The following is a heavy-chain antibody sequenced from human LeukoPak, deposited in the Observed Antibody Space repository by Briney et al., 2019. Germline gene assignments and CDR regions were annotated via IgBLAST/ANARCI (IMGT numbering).Heavy chain of an antibody. V-gene: IGHV4-38-2*02. CDR1: GYSISSGYY. D-gene: IGHD2-21*02. CDR2: IYHSGST. J-gene: IGHJ4*02. Sequence: SETLSLTCTVSGYSISSGYYWGWIRQPPGKGLEWIGSIYHSGSTYYNPSLKSRVTISVDTSKNQFSLKLSSVTAADTAVYYCARGMTAIQDIDYWGQGTLATVSS. CDR3: ARGMTAIQDIDY.